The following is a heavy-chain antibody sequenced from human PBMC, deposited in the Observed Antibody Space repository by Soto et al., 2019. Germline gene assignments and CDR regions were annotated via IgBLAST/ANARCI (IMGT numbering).Heavy chain of an antibody. D-gene: IGHD4-17*01. J-gene: IGHJ4*02. CDR3: ARVGYGASSLRFDALDD. Sequence: SETLSLTCTVSGGSISSYYWSWIRQPPGKGLEWIGYIYYSGSTNYNPSLKSRVTISVDTSKNQFSLKLSSVTAADTAVYYCARVGYGASSLRFDALDDWGQGSLVTVSS. CDR1: GGSISSYY. CDR2: IYYSGST. V-gene: IGHV4-59*01.